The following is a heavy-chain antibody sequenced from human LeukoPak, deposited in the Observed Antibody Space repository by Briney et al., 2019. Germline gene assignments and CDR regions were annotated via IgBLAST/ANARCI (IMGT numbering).Heavy chain of an antibody. V-gene: IGHV3-21*01. Sequence: GGSLRLSCAVSEFVFSSYSMNWVRQAPGKGLEWVSSISSTSGYIYYADSVKGRFTISRDNAKNSLYLQMDSLRAEDTAVYYCASGRKCSSTSCSHDYWGQGTLVTVSS. CDR1: EFVFSSYS. J-gene: IGHJ4*02. CDR2: ISSTSGYI. CDR3: ASGRKCSSTSCSHDY. D-gene: IGHD2-2*01.